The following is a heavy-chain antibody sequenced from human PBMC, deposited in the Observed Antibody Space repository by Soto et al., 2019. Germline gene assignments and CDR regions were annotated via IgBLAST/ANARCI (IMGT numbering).Heavy chain of an antibody. CDR1: GFTFSYYS. V-gene: IGHV3-21*01. Sequence: GGSLRLSCAASGFTFSYYSMNWVRQAPGKGLEWVSSISSSSTYINYADALKGRFSVSRDNSNNSLFLFMNSLRAEDTAVYYCARGHGTGLYGSSWFHRYWGQGSLGTFSS. J-gene: IGHJ4*02. CDR2: ISSSSTYI. D-gene: IGHD6-13*01. CDR3: ARGHGTGLYGSSWFHRY.